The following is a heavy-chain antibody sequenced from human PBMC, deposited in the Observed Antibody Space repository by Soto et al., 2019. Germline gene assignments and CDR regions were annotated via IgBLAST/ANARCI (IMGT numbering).Heavy chain of an antibody. Sequence: QVQLQESGPGLVKPSETLSLSCTVSGGSISSYHWSWLRQTPGKGLEWMGYVHYGWGSNYNPSLKSRVAISLDTSKSQCSLKLTSVTATDTAGYYCARKGFGALHGLVDVWCQGTTVTVSS. D-gene: IGHD3-10*01. CDR2: VHYGWGS. CDR1: GGSISSYH. CDR3: ARKGFGALHGLVDV. V-gene: IGHV4-59*08. J-gene: IGHJ6*02.